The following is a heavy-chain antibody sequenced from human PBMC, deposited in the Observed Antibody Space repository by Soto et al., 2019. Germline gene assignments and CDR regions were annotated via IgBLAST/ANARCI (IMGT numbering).Heavy chain of an antibody. V-gene: IGHV3-13*01. D-gene: IGHD2-21*02. Sequence: GGSLRLSCAAFGFPFSSYYMPWVRQVPGKGLEWVAAIGTVDDTYYLDSVKGRFTLSRENVKNSLYLQMNSLRAGDTAVYYCARELNYTHGGDDDEDVDAWGQGTTVTVSS. J-gene: IGHJ6*02. CDR1: GFPFSSYY. CDR3: ARELNYTHGGDDDEDVDA. CDR2: IGTVDDT.